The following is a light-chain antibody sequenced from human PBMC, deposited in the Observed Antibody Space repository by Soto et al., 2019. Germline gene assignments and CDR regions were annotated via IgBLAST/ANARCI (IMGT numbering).Light chain of an antibody. CDR3: SSFTSSSTWV. V-gene: IGLV2-14*01. CDR1: DSDVGGYNF. J-gene: IGLJ3*02. CDR2: EVV. Sequence: QSALTQPASVSGSPGQSITISCTGTDSDVGGYNFVSWYQQHPGKAPKLLIYEVVKRPSGVSNRFSGSKSGNTASLTISGLQADDEADYYCSSFTSSSTWVFGGGTKLTVL.